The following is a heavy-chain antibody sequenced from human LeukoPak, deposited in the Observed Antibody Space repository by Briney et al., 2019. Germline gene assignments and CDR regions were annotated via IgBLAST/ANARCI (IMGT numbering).Heavy chain of an antibody. J-gene: IGHJ4*02. CDR2: IYHDGGT. Sequence: SETLSLTCTVSVGSITSGGYYWTWIRQFPGKGLEWFGFIYHDGGTYYNPSLTSRVPMSVDTSNIQFSLKLSSVTAADTAVYYCARERGDTAMFRFIDCWGQGTLVTVSS. CDR1: VGSITSGGYY. D-gene: IGHD5-18*01. CDR3: ARERGDTAMFRFIDC. V-gene: IGHV4-31*03.